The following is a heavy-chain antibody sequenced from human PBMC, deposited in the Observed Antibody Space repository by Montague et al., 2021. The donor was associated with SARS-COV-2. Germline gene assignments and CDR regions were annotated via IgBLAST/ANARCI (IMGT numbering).Heavy chain of an antibody. V-gene: IGHV4-39*01. J-gene: IGHJ3*02. CDR2: IYYSGST. D-gene: IGHD3-22*01. CDR3: ARLPTSYYYDSKAAPATPDAFDI. CDR1: GGSISSSSYY. Sequence: SETLSLTCTVSGGSISSSSYYWGWIRQPPGKGLEWIGSIYYSGSTYYSPSLKSRVTISVDTSKNQFSLKLSSVIAADTAVYYCARLPTSYYYDSKAAPATPDAFDIWGQGTMVTVSS.